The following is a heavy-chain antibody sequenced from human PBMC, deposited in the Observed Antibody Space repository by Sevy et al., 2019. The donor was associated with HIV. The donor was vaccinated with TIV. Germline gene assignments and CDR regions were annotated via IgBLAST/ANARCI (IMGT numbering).Heavy chain of an antibody. Sequence: GGSLRLSCAASGFTFSSYAMSWVRQAPGKGLEWVSAISGSGGSTYYADSVKGRFTISRDNSKNTLYLQMNSLRAEETAVYYCAKDRSSYNWNYYYYYYYMDVWGKGTTVTVSS. D-gene: IGHD1-7*01. CDR3: AKDRSSYNWNYYYYYYYMDV. J-gene: IGHJ6*03. CDR2: ISGSGGST. CDR1: GFTFSSYA. V-gene: IGHV3-23*01.